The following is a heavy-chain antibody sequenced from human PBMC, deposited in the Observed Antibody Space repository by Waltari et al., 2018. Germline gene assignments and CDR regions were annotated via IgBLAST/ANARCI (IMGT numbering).Heavy chain of an antibody. CDR1: VRSFGGTY. V-gene: IGHV4-34*01. D-gene: IGHD3-3*01. Sequence: VQLLQWGAGLFKPSETLSLTCAVSVRSFGGTYWSCIRQLPGKVLEWIGEINHSGSTNYNPALKGRVTISVDTSKNQFSLKLSSVTAADTAVYYCARGSPYDFWSGYYRGVWFDPWGQGTLVTVSS. CDR3: ARGSPYDFWSGYYRGVWFDP. J-gene: IGHJ5*02. CDR2: INHSGST.